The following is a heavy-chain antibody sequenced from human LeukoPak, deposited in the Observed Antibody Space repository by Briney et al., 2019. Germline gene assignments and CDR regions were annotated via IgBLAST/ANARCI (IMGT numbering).Heavy chain of an antibody. CDR2: IYYSGST. D-gene: IGHD4-23*01. J-gene: IGHJ3*02. Sequence: PSQTLSLTCTVSGGSISSGDYYWSWIRQPPGKGLEWIGYIYYSGSTYYNPSLKSRVTISVDTSKNQFSLKLSSVTAADTAVYYCAREESGNMDLVAFDIWGQGTMVTVSS. CDR1: GGSISSGDYY. CDR3: AREESGNMDLVAFDI. V-gene: IGHV4-30-4*08.